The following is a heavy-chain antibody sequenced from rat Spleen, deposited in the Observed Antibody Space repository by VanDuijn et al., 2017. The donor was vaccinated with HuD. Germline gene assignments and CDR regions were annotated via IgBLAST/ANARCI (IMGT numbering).Heavy chain of an antibody. CDR2: VWSDGDT. D-gene: IGHD1-2*01. CDR3: ARAGSAAISLGNWFAY. J-gene: IGHJ3*01. V-gene: IGHV2-32*01. CDR1: GFTLTRYH. Sequence: QEQLKESGPGLVQPSQTLSLTCTVSGFTLTRYHVHWVRQPPGKGLEWMGVVWSDGDTSYNSALKSRLSISRDTPKSQVFLKMSSLQTEDTATYYCARAGSAAISLGNWFAYWGQGTLVTVSS.